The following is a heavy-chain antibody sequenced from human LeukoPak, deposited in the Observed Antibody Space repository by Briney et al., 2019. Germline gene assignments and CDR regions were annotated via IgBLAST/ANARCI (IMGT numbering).Heavy chain of an antibody. CDR3: ARDYSWLVQFDY. CDR2: ISSSGSTI. D-gene: IGHD6-19*01. Sequence: GGSLRLSCAASGFTFSSYEMNWVRQAPGKGLEWVSYISSSGSTIYYADSVKGRFTISRDNSKNTLFLQMDSLRAEDTAVYYCARDYSWLVQFDYWGQGTLVTVSS. J-gene: IGHJ4*02. CDR1: GFTFSSYE. V-gene: IGHV3-48*03.